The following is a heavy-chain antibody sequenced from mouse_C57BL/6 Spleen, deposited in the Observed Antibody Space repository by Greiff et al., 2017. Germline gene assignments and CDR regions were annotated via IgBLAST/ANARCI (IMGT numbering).Heavy chain of an antibody. Sequence: QVQLQQSGPGLVQPSQRLSITCTVSGFSLTSYGVHWVRQSPGKGLEWLGVIWSGGSTDYHAAFISRLGISKDNSQSPVFFKMNSVQADDTSINYCARKNGSSWGQGTLVTVCA. D-gene: IGHD1-1*01. CDR1: GFSLTSYG. CDR3: ARKNGSS. J-gene: IGHJ3*01. V-gene: IGHV2-2*01. CDR2: IWSGGST.